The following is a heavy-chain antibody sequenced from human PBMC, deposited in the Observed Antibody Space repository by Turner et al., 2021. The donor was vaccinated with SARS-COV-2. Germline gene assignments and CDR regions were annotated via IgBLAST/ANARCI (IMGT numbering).Heavy chain of an antibody. CDR3: AKWGGMYCSGGNCYSSDIDD. CDR2: ISYERSNR. CDR1: GSSFSSYS. J-gene: IGHJ4*02. V-gene: IGHV3-30*18. D-gene: IGHD2-15*01. Sequence: QAPSVASRGGAFQPVRCPTPTCPASGSSFSSYSVHRVHQDPDERLEWVAVISYERSNRYDTDSVKSRYTISRENSKNTLYLQKNSLRAESTAVYYCAKWGGMYCSGGNCYSSDIDDWGQGTLVTVSS.